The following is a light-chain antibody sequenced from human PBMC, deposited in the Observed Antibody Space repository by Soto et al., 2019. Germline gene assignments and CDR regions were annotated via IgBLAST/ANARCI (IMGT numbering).Light chain of an antibody. CDR1: SSDVGGYKY. CDR2: DVS. CDR3: SSYTSSNSYV. V-gene: IGLV2-14*03. J-gene: IGLJ1*01. Sequence: QSVLTQPASVSGSPGQSIAISCTGSSSDVGGYKYVSWYQQHPGKAPKPMIYDVSNRPSGVSDRFSGSKSGNTAPLTISGLQPEDEADYYCSSYTSSNSYVFGTGTKVTVL.